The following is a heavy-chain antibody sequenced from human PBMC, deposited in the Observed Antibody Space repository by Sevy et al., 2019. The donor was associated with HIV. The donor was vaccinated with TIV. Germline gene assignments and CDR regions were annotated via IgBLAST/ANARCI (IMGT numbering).Heavy chain of an antibody. CDR1: AFSFSRFW. Sequence: GGSLRLSCAASAFSFSRFWMSWVRQAPGKGPEWVAKIKEDGSEKYYVDSVKGRFTISRDNAKYSMYLEMNSLRAEDTAMYYCTRGNRWGQGTLVTVSS. CDR2: IKEDGSEK. J-gene: IGHJ4*02. V-gene: IGHV3-7*03. CDR3: TRGNR.